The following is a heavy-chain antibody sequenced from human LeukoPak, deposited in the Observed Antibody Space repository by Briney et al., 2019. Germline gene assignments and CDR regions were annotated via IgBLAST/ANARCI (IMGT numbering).Heavy chain of an antibody. V-gene: IGHV3-11*01. J-gene: IGHJ2*01. CDR2: ISSPGSTT. CDR1: GFRFSDYY. Sequence: GGSLRLSCPASGFRFSDYYMSGIRQVPGKGLEWISYISSPGSTTYYVDSVKRRCTISRDNAKNSLFLQINSLRAYDTAVYYCASGIQPRLSWFFDLWGRGTLVSVSS. CDR3: ASGIQPRLSWFFDL. D-gene: IGHD5-18*01.